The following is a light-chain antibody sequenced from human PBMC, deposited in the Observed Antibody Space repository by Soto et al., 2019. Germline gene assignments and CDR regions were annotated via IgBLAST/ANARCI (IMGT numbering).Light chain of an antibody. CDR3: QQANSFPLT. CDR2: GAS. V-gene: IGKV1-6*01. J-gene: IGKJ4*01. CDR1: QDIRND. Sequence: AIQMTYSPSSLSASVGDRVTITCRASQDIRNDLGWYQQKPGKAPNLLIYGASSLQSGVPSRFSGSGSGTDFTLTIGSLQPEDFATHYCQQANSFPLTFGGETKVDIK.